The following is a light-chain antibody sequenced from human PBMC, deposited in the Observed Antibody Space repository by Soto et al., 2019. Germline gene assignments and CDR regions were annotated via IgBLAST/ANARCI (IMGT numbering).Light chain of an antibody. J-gene: IGKJ5*01. CDR3: QQRSNWPIT. CDR1: QSVGSK. CDR2: DAS. Sequence: EIVLTQSPATLSLSPGERVTLSCRASQSVGSKLAWFKQKPGQAPRLLIYDASNRATGIPARFSGSGSGTDFTVTVSSLEPEDFAVYYCQQRSNWPITFGQGTRLEIK. V-gene: IGKV3-11*01.